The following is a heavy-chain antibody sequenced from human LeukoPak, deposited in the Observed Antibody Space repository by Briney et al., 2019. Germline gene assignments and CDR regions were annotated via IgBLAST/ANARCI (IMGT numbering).Heavy chain of an antibody. J-gene: IGHJ4*02. CDR3: ARHSSSWPGRDFDY. V-gene: IGHV4-39*01. Sequence: SETLSLTCTVSGGSISSSSYYWGWIRQPPGKGLEWIGSIYYSGSTYYNPSLKSRVTISVDTSKNQFSLKLSSVTAADTAVYYCARHSSSWPGRDFDYWGQGTLVTVSS. CDR1: GGSISSSSYY. CDR2: IYYSGST. D-gene: IGHD6-13*01.